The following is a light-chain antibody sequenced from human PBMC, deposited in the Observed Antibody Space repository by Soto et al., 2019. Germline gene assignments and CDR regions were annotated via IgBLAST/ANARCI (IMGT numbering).Light chain of an antibody. CDR3: QQYKSYPLT. CDR1: QGISSY. CDR2: KAS. J-gene: IGKJ4*01. V-gene: IGKV1-8*01. Sequence: AIRMTQSPSSLSASTGDRVTITCRASQGISSYLAWYQQKPGKAPKFLIYKASTLESGVPSRFSGSGSGTEFTLTISSVQPDDFATYYCQQYKSYPLTFGGGTKVDIK.